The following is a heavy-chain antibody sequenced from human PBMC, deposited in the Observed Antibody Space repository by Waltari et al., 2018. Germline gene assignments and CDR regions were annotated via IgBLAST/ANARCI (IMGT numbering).Heavy chain of an antibody. CDR3: ARDRGTSHYFDY. CDR1: GYSISSGYY. D-gene: IGHD3-10*01. J-gene: IGHJ4*02. Sequence: QVQLQESGPGLVKPSETLSLTCTVSGYSISSGYYCGWIRQPPGKGLEWIGSIYHSGSTYYNPSLKSRVTISVDTSKNQFSLKLSSVTAADTAVYYCARDRGTSHYFDYWGQGTLVTVSS. CDR2: IYHSGST. V-gene: IGHV4-38-2*02.